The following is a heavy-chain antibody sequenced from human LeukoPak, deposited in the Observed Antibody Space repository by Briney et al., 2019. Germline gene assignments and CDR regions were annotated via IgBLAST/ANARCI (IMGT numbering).Heavy chain of an antibody. Sequence: GGSLRLSCAASGFTFSSYAMSWVRQAPGKGLAWVSAISGSCGSTYYADYVKGRFTISRDNSKNTLYLQMNSLRAEDTAVYYCAKKNYYDSSGPYYFDYWGQGTLVTVSS. J-gene: IGHJ4*02. CDR3: AKKNYYDSSGPYYFDY. CDR2: ISGSCGST. V-gene: IGHV3-23*01. D-gene: IGHD3-22*01. CDR1: GFTFSSYA.